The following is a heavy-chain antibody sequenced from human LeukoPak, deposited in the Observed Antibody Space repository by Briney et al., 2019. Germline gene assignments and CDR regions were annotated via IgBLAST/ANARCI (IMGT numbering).Heavy chain of an antibody. CDR2: ISSSSSTI. V-gene: IGHV3-48*04. J-gene: IGHJ4*02. CDR3: ARGDTSSWYPFDY. D-gene: IGHD6-13*01. Sequence: GGSLRLSCAASGFTFSSYSMNWVRQAPGKGLEWVSYISSSSSTIYYADSVKGRFTISRDNAKNSLYLQMNSLRSEDTAVYYCARGDTSSWYPFDYWGQGTLVTVSS. CDR1: GFTFSSYS.